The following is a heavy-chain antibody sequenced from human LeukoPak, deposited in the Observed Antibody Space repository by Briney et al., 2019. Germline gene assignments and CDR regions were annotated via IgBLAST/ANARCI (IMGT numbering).Heavy chain of an antibody. CDR2: ISYDGSNK. CDR1: GFTFSSYA. J-gene: IGHJ3*02. D-gene: IGHD1-20*01. V-gene: IGHV3-30-3*01. Sequence: PGRSLRLSCAASGFTFSSYAMHWVRQAPGKGLEWVAVISYDGSNKYYADSVKGRFTISRDNSKNTLYLQMNSLRAEDTAVYYCATPTPYNWNDSGDAFDIWGRGTMVTVSS. CDR3: ATPTPYNWNDSGDAFDI.